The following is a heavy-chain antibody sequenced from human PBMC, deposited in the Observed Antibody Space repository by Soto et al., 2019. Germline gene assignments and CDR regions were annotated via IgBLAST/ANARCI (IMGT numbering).Heavy chain of an antibody. Sequence: QVQLQESGPGLVKPSQTLSLTCTVSGGSISSGDYYWSWIRQPPGKGLEWIGYIYYSGSTYYNPSLKSRATISVDTSKNQFSLKLSAVTAADTAVYYCASETYYDFWSGQPFDYWGQGTLVTVSS. V-gene: IGHV4-30-4*01. J-gene: IGHJ4*02. CDR2: IYYSGST. D-gene: IGHD3-3*01. CDR3: ASETYYDFWSGQPFDY. CDR1: GGSISSGDYY.